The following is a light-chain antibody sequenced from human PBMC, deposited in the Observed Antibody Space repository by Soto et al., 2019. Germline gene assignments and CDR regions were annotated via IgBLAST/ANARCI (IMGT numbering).Light chain of an antibody. V-gene: IGKV3-20*01. J-gene: IGKJ1*01. CDR3: QQYSSLWT. CDR1: QSVSNNY. Sequence: EIVFTQSPGTLSLSPVEGATLSCRTSQSVSNNYLAWYQQKPGQAPRLLIYGASSRATGIPDRFSGSGSGTDFTLSISRLEPEDFAVYYCQQYSSLWTFGQGTKVDIK. CDR2: GAS.